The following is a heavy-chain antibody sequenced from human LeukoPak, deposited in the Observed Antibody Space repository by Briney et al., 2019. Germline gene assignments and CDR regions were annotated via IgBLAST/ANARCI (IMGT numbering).Heavy chain of an antibody. CDR2: IIPIFGTA. CDR1: GGTFSSYA. CDR3: ARARYYDILTGYYHFDY. D-gene: IGHD3-9*01. Sequence: GASVKVSCKASGGTFSSYAISWVRQAPRQGLEWMGGIIPIFGTANYAQKFQGRVTITTDESTSTAYMELSSLRSEDTAVYYCARARYYDILTGYYHFDYWGQGTLVTVSS. J-gene: IGHJ4*02. V-gene: IGHV1-69*05.